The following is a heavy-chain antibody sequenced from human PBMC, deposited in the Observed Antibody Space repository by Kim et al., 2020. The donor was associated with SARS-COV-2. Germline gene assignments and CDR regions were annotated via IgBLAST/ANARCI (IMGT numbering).Heavy chain of an antibody. V-gene: IGHV3-53*01. D-gene: IGHD3-10*01. Sequence: DSVKGRFTISRDNSKNTLYLQMNSLKAEDTAVYYCARGIMVRGVTYFDYLGQGPLVTVSS. CDR3: ARGIMVRGVTYFDY. J-gene: IGHJ4*02.